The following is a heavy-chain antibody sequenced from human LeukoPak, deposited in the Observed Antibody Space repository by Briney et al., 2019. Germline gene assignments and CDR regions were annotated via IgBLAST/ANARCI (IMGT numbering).Heavy chain of an antibody. D-gene: IGHD3-10*01. Sequence: TGGSLRLSCAASGFILNDYGMHWVRQAPGKGLEWVADIWFDKNQHFADSVKGRFAISRDNSKNTVYLQMNSLRAEDTAVYYCAKVLNYYASGYFDYWGQGTLVTVSS. CDR2: IWFDKNQ. V-gene: IGHV3-33*03. J-gene: IGHJ4*02. CDR3: AKVLNYYASGYFDY. CDR1: GFILNDYG.